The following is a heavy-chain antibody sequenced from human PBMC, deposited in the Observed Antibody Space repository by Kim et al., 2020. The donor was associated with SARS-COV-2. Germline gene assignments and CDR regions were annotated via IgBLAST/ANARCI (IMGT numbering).Heavy chain of an antibody. V-gene: IGHV3-48*02. J-gene: IGHJ5*02. D-gene: IGHD1-26*01. CDR1: GFTFSSYS. Sequence: GGSLRLSCAASGFTFSSYSMNWVRQAPGKGLEWVSYISSSSSTIYYADSVKGRFTISRDNAKNSLYLQMNSLRDEDTAVYYCARDRGVGGSELKWSTSWFDPWGQGTLVTVSS. CDR2: ISSSSSTI. CDR3: ARDRGVGGSELKWSTSWFDP.